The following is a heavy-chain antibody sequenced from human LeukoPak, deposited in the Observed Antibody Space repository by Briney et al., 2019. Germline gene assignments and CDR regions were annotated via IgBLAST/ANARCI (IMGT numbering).Heavy chain of an antibody. CDR1: GDSINNNHW. CDR3: AREGGIAAAGTGYFDY. D-gene: IGHD6-13*01. CDR2: IFHRGGT. Sequence: SGTLSLTCAVSGDSINNNHWWSWVSQPPGKGLEWIGEIFHRGGTNYNPSLKSLVTISVEKSKSQFSVNLRSVTAADTAVYYCAREGGIAAAGTGYFDYWGQGSLVTVSS. V-gene: IGHV4-4*02. J-gene: IGHJ4*02.